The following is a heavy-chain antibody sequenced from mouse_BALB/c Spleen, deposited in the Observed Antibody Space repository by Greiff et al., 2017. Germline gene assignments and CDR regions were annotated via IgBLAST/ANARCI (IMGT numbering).Heavy chain of an antibody. V-gene: IGHV1-14*01. D-gene: IGHD1-1*01. CDR1: GYTFTSYV. CDR3: ARSSSFITTVVVDY. Sequence: LQESGPELVKPGASVKMSCKASGYTFTSYVMHWVKQKPGQGLEWIGYINPYNDGTKYNEKFKGKATLTSDKSSSTSEDSAVYYCARSSSFITTVVVDYWGQGTTLTVSS. CDR2: INPYNDGT. J-gene: IGHJ2*01.